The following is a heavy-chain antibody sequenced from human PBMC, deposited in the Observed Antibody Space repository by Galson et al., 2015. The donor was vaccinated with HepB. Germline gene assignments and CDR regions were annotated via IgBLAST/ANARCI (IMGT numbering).Heavy chain of an antibody. J-gene: IGHJ6*02. D-gene: IGHD3/OR15-3a*01. CDR3: ARVSTRRLGPQGPARRREDPKFYYFGMDV. V-gene: IGHV4-34*01. Sequence: SETLSLTCGFPDGPFSGYHWSWIRQPPGKGLEWVGEIHPSGTANYNPSLKSRVTISVDTSKKQFSLRLTSVTAADTALYYCARVSTRRLGPQGPARRREDPKFYYFGMDVWGQGTTVTVSS. CDR1: DGPFSGYH. CDR2: IHPSGTA.